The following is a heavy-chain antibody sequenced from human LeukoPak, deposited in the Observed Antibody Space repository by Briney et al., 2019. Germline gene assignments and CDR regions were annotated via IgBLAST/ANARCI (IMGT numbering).Heavy chain of an antibody. D-gene: IGHD6-13*01. V-gene: IGHV3-64D*06. CDR1: GFTFSNYA. Sequence: GGSLRLSCSASGFTFSNYAMHWVRQAPGKGLEYVSAISSNGGSTYYADSVKGRFTVSRDNSKNTLYLQMSSLRAEDTAVYYCLKDRSGYSSSWYGRWNWFDPWGQGTLVTVSS. J-gene: IGHJ5*02. CDR3: LKDRSGYSSSWYGRWNWFDP. CDR2: ISSNGGST.